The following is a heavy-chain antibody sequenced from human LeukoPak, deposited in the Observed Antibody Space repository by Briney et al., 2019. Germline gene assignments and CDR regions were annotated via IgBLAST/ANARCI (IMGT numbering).Heavy chain of an antibody. CDR1: GGSFSGYY. D-gene: IGHD3-22*01. J-gene: IGHJ3*01. Sequence: SETLSLTCAVSGGSFSGYYWSWIRQPPGKGLEWIGEIDHSGATNYNPPLKSRVTISLDTSKNQSSLTLSSITAADTAVYYCAKAPYLSSGSGVQGTMVTVSS. CDR2: IDHSGAT. V-gene: IGHV4-34*01. CDR3: AKAPYLSSGS.